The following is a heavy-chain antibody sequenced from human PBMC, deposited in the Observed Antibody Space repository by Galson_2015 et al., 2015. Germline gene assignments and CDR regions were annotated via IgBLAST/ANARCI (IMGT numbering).Heavy chain of an antibody. CDR1: GYTFTSYY. V-gene: IGHV1-46*01. J-gene: IGHJ2*01. Sequence: SVKVSCKASGYTFTSYYMHWVRQAPGQGLEWMGIINPSGGSTSYAQKFQGRVTMTRDTSTSTVYMELSSLRSEDTAVYYCARDRLEYCSGGSCYFWYFDLWGRGTLVTVSS. CDR2: INPSGGST. CDR3: ARDRLEYCSGGSCYFWYFDL. D-gene: IGHD2-15*01.